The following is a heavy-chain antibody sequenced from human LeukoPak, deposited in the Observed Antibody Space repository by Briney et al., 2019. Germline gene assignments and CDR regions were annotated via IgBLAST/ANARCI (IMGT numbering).Heavy chain of an antibody. CDR2: ITISGHTK. Sequence: PGGSLRLSCAASGITFSSNSMNWVRQAPGKGLEWIADITISGHTKNYADSVKGRFTISRDSARTSLYLQMNSLRVEDTGVYFCARGDPHADLWGQGTLVTVSS. CDR3: ARGDPHADL. V-gene: IGHV3-48*04. CDR1: GITFSSNS. J-gene: IGHJ5*02.